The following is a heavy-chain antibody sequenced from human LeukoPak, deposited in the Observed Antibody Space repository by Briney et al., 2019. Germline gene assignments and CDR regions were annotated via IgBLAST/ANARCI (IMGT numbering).Heavy chain of an antibody. Sequence: SVKVSCNASGGTFSSYAISWVRQAHGQGLEWVGRIIPILGIANYAQTFQGRVTITADKSTSTAYLELSSLRSEDTAVYYCARDRGYSSGWYYFDYWGQGTLVTVSS. D-gene: IGHD6-19*01. CDR3: ARDRGYSSGWYYFDY. J-gene: IGHJ4*02. CDR2: IIPILGIA. V-gene: IGHV1-69*04. CDR1: GGTFSSYA.